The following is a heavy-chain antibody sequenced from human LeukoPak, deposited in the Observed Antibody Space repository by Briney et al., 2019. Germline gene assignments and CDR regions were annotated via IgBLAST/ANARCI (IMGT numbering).Heavy chain of an antibody. V-gene: IGHV3-15*01. CDR2: IKKKTDGETT. CDR3: TTQSHMDV. CDR1: GFTFSNAW. Sequence: GGSLRLSCAASGFTFSNAWMSWVRQAPGKGPEWVGRIKKKTDGETTDYAAPVKGGFIISRDDSKNTLYLQMNSLKTADTAVYYCTTQSHMDVWGKGTTVTVSS. J-gene: IGHJ6*03.